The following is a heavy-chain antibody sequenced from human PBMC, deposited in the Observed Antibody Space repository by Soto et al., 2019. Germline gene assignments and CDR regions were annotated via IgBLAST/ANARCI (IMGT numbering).Heavy chain of an antibody. CDR2: IKSKTDGGTT. CDR3: TTEHIVVVPAATPGEENY. V-gene: IGHV3-15*07. D-gene: IGHD2-2*01. J-gene: IGHJ4*02. CDR1: GFTFSNAW. Sequence: GGSLRLSCAASGFTFSNAWMNWVRQAPGKGLEWVGRIKSKTDGGTTDYAAPVKGRFTISRDDLKNTLYLQMNSLKTEDTAVYYCTTEHIVVVPAATPGEENYWGQGTLVTVSS.